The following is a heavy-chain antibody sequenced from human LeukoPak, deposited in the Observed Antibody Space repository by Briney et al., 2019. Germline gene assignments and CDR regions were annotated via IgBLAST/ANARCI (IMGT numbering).Heavy chain of an antibody. D-gene: IGHD6-13*01. CDR2: IYYSGST. Sequence: SETLSLTCTVSGGSISSYYWSWIRQPPGKGLEWIGYIYYSGSTNYNPSLKSRVTISVDTSKNQFSLKLSSVTTADTAVYYCAREDYSSSQENWFDPWGQGTLVTVSS. CDR1: GGSISSYY. V-gene: IGHV4-59*01. J-gene: IGHJ5*02. CDR3: AREDYSSSQENWFDP.